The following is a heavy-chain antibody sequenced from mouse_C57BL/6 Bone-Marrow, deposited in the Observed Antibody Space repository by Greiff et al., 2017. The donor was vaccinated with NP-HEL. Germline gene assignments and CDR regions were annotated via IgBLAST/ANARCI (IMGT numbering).Heavy chain of an antibody. CDR2: INPNNGGT. V-gene: IGHV1-26*01. CDR1: GYTFTDYY. D-gene: IGHD2-3*01. J-gene: IGHJ1*03. CDR3: AREGVYDGYYGYFDV. Sequence: EVQLQQSGPELVKPWASVKISCKASGYTFTDYYMNWVKQSHGKSLEWIGDINPNNGGTSYNQKFKGKATLTVDKSSSTAYMELRSLTSEDSAVYYCAREGVYDGYYGYFDVWGTGTTVTVSS.